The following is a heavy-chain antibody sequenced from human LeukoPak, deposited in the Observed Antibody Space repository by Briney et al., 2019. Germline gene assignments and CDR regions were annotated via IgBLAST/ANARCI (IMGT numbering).Heavy chain of an antibody. J-gene: IGHJ6*02. CDR2: IYHSGST. CDR1: GGSISSGGYS. V-gene: IGHV4-30-2*01. D-gene: IGHD3-3*01. CDR3: ARSAGETYYDFWSGYLPGYYYYGMGV. Sequence: PSQTLSLTCAVSGGSISSGGYSWSWIRQPPGKGLEWIGYIYHSGSTYYNPSLKSRVTISVDTSKNQFSLKLSSVTAADTAVYYCARSAGETYYDFWSGYLPGYYYYGMGVWGQGTTVAVSS.